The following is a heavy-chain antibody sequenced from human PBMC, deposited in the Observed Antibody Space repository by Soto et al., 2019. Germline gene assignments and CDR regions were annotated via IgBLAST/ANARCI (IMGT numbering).Heavy chain of an antibody. CDR2: INHSGST. J-gene: IGHJ4*02. CDR3: AGASFYLSPRGFDY. D-gene: IGHD3-10*01. Sequence: SETLSLTCAVYGGSFSGYYWSWIRQPPGKGLEWIGEINHSGSTNYNPSLKSRVTISVDTSKNPFSLKLSSVTAAATAFYYWAGASFYLSPRGFDYWGQGPLVTVSS. CDR1: GGSFSGYY. V-gene: IGHV4-34*01.